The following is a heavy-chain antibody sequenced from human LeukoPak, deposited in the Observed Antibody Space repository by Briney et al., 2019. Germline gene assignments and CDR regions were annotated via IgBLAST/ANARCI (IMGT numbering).Heavy chain of an antibody. CDR3: ARSLVLDPMDFWGYYFDY. Sequence: SETLSLTCTVSGGSISSGGNYWSWIRQHPGKGLEWIGYIYYTVSTNNNPSLKSRITLSVDTSKNQFSLKLSYVTAADTAVYYCARSLVLDPMDFWGYYFDYWGQGALVTVSS. V-gene: IGHV4-31*03. CDR2: IYYTVST. D-gene: IGHD2-8*02. CDR1: GGSISSGGNY. J-gene: IGHJ4*02.